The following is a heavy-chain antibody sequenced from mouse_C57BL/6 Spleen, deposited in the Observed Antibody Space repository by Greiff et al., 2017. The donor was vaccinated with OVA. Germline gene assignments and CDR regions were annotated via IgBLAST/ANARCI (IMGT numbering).Heavy chain of an antibody. V-gene: IGHV1-64*01. J-gene: IGHJ4*01. CDR2: IHPNSGST. Sequence: VQLQQPGAELVKPGASVKLSCKASGYTFTSYWMHWGKQRPGQGREWIGMIHPNSGSTNYNEKFKSKATLTVDKSSSTAYMQLSSLTSEDSAVYYCARGGYYGRDYAMDYWGQGTSVTVSS. D-gene: IGHD2-1*01. CDR1: GYTFTSYW. CDR3: ARGGYYGRDYAMDY.